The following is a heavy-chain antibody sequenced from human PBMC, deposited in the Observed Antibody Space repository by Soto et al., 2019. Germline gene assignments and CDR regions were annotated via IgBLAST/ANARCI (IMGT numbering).Heavy chain of an antibody. Sequence: PGGSLRLSCAASGFTFSSYGMHWVRQAPGKGQEWVAVIWYDGSNKYYADSVKGRFTISRDNSKNTLYLLMNSLRAEDTAVYYCARARKDDSSGWYDYYYYGMDVWGQGTTVTVSS. V-gene: IGHV3-33*01. CDR3: ARARKDDSSGWYDYYYYGMDV. CDR2: IWYDGSNK. CDR1: GFTFSSYG. J-gene: IGHJ6*02. D-gene: IGHD6-19*01.